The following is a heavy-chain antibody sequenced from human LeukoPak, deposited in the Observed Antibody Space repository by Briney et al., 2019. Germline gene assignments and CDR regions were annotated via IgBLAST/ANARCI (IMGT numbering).Heavy chain of an antibody. D-gene: IGHD5-18*01. CDR2: VSSSSSAT. CDR1: GFTFSKFS. J-gene: IGHJ6*02. V-gene: IGHV3-48*02. CDR3: AGGYGFYGMDV. Sequence: GGSLRLSCAASGFTFSKFSMNWVRQAPGKGLEWISYVSSSSSATYYADPVKGRFIISRDNAENSLYLQMNSLRDEDTAVYFCAGGYGFYGMDVWGQGTTVTVSS.